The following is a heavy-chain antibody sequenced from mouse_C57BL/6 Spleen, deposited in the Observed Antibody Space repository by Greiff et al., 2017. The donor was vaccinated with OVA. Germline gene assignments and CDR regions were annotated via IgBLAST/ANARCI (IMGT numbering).Heavy chain of an antibody. D-gene: IGHD2-5*01. Sequence: EVKLMESGPGLVKPSQSLSLTCSVTGYSITSGYYWNWIRQFPGNKLEWMGYISYDGSNNYNPSLKNRISITRDTSKNQFFLKLNSVTTEDTATYDSAREESNYVDYFDYWGQGTTLTVSS. V-gene: IGHV3-6*01. CDR3: AREESNYVDYFDY. J-gene: IGHJ2*01. CDR2: ISYDGSN. CDR1: GYSITSGYY.